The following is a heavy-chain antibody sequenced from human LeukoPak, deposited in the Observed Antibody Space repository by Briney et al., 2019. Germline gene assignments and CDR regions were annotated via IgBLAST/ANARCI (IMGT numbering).Heavy chain of an antibody. D-gene: IGHD3-22*01. V-gene: IGHV4-39*01. CDR3: ARRYYDVSGYASYYFDY. CDR2: IYYSGTT. J-gene: IGHJ4*02. Sequence: PSETLSLTCTVSGGSISSSSSYWVWIRQPPGKGLEWIGNIYYSGTTYYNPSLKSRVTISVDTSKNQFSPKLSSVTAADTAVYYCARRYYDVSGYASYYFDYWGQGTLVTVSS. CDR1: GGSISSSSSY.